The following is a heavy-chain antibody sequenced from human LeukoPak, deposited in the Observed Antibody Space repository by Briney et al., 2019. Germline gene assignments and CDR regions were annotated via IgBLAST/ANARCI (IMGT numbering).Heavy chain of an antibody. CDR3: AKGGYNYRDHYFDY. D-gene: IGHD1-20*01. CDR2: IIGSGQTT. Sequence: GGSLRLSCAASGFTFSTFALSWVRQAPGKGLEWVSGIIGSGQTTYYADSVKGRFTISRDNSKNTLYLVMNSLRVDDTAVYYCAKGGYNYRDHYFDYWGQGTLITVSS. J-gene: IGHJ4*02. V-gene: IGHV3-23*01. CDR1: GFTFSTFA.